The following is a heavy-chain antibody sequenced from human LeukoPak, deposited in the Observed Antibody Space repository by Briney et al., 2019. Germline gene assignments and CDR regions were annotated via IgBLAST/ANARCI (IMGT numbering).Heavy chain of an antibody. Sequence: GGSLRLSCAASGFTFSSYGMSWVRQAPGKGLEWVSAISGSGGSTYYADSVKGRFTISRDNSKNTLYLQMNSLRAEDTAVYYCAKDHLRYYYDSSGYRRGYYFDYWGQGTLVTVSS. CDR2: ISGSGGST. D-gene: IGHD3-22*01. CDR1: GFTFSSYG. V-gene: IGHV3-23*01. J-gene: IGHJ4*02. CDR3: AKDHLRYYYDSSGYRRGYYFDY.